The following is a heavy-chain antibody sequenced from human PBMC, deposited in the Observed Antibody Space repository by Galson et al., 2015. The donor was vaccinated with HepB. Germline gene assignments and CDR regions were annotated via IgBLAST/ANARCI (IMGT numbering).Heavy chain of an antibody. CDR2: ISTSSSYT. CDR1: GFTFRDYY. V-gene: IGHV3-11*06. D-gene: IGHD3-3*01. CDR3: ARAIYDFWSGPIGFYFDY. Sequence: SLRLSCAASGFTFRDYYMSWIRQAPGKGLEWVSYISTSSSYTDYADSVKGRFTISRDNAKNSLYLQMNSLRAEDTAVYYCARAIYDFWSGPIGFYFDYWGQGTLVTVSS. J-gene: IGHJ4*02.